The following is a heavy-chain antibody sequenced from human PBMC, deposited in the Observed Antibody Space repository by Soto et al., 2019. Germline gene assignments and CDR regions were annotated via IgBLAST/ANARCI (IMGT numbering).Heavy chain of an antibody. CDR3: ARAVVAVAGTSYFDY. CDR2: ISYDGSNK. Sequence: PGGSLRLSCAASGFTFSSYAMHWVRQAPGKGLEWVAVISYDGSNKYYADSVKGRFTTSRDNSKNTLYLQMNSLRAEDTAVYYCARAVVAVAGTSYFDYWGQGTLVTVSS. J-gene: IGHJ4*02. V-gene: IGHV3-30-3*01. CDR1: GFTFSSYA. D-gene: IGHD6-19*01.